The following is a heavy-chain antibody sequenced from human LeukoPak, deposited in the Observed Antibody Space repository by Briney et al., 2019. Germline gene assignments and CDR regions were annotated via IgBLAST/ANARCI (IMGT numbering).Heavy chain of an antibody. D-gene: IGHD6-13*01. J-gene: IGHJ5*02. CDR2: ISSSNSTI. Sequence: PGGSLRLSCAASGFTFSSYNMNWVRQAPGKGLEWVSYISSSNSTIYYADSLKGRFTISRDNAKNSLYLQMNSLRAEDTAVYYCAKGYSSSWDRFDPWGQGTLVTVSS. CDR1: GFTFSSYN. V-gene: IGHV3-48*01. CDR3: AKGYSSSWDRFDP.